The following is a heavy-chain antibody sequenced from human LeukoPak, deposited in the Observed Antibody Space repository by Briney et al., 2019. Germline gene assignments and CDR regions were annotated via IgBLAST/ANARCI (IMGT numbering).Heavy chain of an antibody. Sequence: SETLSLTCTVSGYSISSGYFWGWMRQPPGKGLEWIGSIYQSETAHYNPSLKSRVTISVDTSKNQFSLKLSSVTAADTAVYYCARDLEENQPDYWGQGTLVTVSS. V-gene: IGHV4-38-2*02. D-gene: IGHD1-1*01. J-gene: IGHJ4*02. CDR2: IYQSETA. CDR3: ARDLEENQPDY. CDR1: GYSISSGYF.